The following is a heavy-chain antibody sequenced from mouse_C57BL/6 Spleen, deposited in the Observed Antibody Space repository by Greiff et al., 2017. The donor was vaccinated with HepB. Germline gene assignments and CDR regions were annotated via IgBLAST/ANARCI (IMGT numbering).Heavy chain of an antibody. D-gene: IGHD2-4*01. CDR2: ISYDGSN. V-gene: IGHV3-6*01. CDR3: ASYDYDVYFDV. J-gene: IGHJ1*03. CDR1: GYSITSGYY. Sequence: EVKLLESGPGLVKPSQSLSLTCSVTGYSITSGYYWNWIRQFPGNKLEWMGYISYDGSNNYNPSLKNRISITRDTSKNQFFLKLNSVTTEDTATYYCASYDYDVYFDVWGTGTTVTVSS.